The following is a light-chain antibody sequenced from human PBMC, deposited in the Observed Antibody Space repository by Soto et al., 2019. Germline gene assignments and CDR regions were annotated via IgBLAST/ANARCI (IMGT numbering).Light chain of an antibody. CDR3: MQALQTPST. CDR2: LGS. J-gene: IGKJ4*01. Sequence: DIVMTQSPLSLPVTPGEPASISCRSSQSLLHSNGYNCLDWYLQKPGQSPQLLIYLGSNRASGVPDRFSGSGSGTDFTLKISRVEAEDVGVYYCMQALQTPSTFGGGTKVEIK. CDR1: QSLLHSNGYNC. V-gene: IGKV2-28*01.